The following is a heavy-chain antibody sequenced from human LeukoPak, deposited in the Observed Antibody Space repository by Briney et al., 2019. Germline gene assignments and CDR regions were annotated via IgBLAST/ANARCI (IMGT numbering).Heavy chain of an antibody. V-gene: IGHV4-34*01. CDR3: ARADEAVNWFDP. Sequence: SEALSLTCAVYGGSFIGFHWNWIRQAPGKGLEWIGDINHSGSTNYNPSLKSRVTISVDTSKNQFSLKLSSVTAADTAVYYCARADEAVNWFDPWGQGTLVTVSS. CDR1: GGSFIGFH. J-gene: IGHJ5*02. D-gene: IGHD6-19*01. CDR2: INHSGST.